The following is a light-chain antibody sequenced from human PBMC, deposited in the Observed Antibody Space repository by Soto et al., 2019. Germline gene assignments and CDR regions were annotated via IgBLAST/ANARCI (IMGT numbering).Light chain of an antibody. V-gene: IGLV2-8*01. Sequence: QSALTQPPSASGSPGQSVTISCTGTSSDVGGYNYVSWYQQHPGKAPKLMIYDVTKRPSGVPDRFSGSKSGSTASLTVSGLQAEDEADYYCSSYAGSNNWVFGGGTKVT. CDR2: DVT. CDR1: SSDVGGYNY. CDR3: SSYAGSNNWV. J-gene: IGLJ3*02.